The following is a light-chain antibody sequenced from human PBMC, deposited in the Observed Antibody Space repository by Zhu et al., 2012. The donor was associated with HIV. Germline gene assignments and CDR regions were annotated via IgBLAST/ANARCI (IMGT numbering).Light chain of an antibody. CDR3: HQYGKSWT. V-gene: IGKV3-20*01. J-gene: IGKJ1*01. CDR2: GAS. Sequence: VLTQSPDTLSLSPGDRATLACRASQSVSSNYVIWYQQKPGQAPRPLIYGASDRASGVPDRFSGSGSGTDFTLTISRLEPEDFAVYYCHQYGKSWTFGQGTKVEIK. CDR1: QSVSSNY.